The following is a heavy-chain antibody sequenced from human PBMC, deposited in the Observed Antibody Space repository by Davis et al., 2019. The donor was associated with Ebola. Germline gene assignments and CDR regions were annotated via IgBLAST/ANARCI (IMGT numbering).Heavy chain of an antibody. Sequence: GGSLRLSCAASGFTLSSYAMHWVRQAPGKGLEWVAVISYDGSNKYYADSVKGRFTISRDNSKNTLFLQMNSLRPEDTALYYCAKGGLGYFYGSGRYGMDVWGQGTAVTVSS. CDR1: GFTLSSYA. V-gene: IGHV3-30-3*01. CDR3: AKGGLGYFYGSGRYGMDV. J-gene: IGHJ6*02. CDR2: ISYDGSNK. D-gene: IGHD3-10*01.